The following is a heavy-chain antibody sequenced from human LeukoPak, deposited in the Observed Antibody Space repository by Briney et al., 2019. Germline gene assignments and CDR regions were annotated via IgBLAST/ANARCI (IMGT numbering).Heavy chain of an antibody. CDR1: GVSVSSGSYY. D-gene: IGHD2-21*02. CDR3: ARDCGGDCYSRKAYYYYGMDV. V-gene: IGHV4-61*01. J-gene: IGHJ6*02. Sequence: SETLSLTCTVSGVSVSSGSYYWSWIRQPPGKGLEWIGYIYYSGSTNYNPSLMSRVTISVDTSKNQFSLKLSSVTAADTAVYSCARDCGGDCYSRKAYYYYGMDVWGQGTTVTVSS. CDR2: IYYSGST.